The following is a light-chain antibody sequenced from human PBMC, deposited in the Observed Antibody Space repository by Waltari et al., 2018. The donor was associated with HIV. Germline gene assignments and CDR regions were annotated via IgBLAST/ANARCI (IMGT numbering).Light chain of an antibody. CDR1: QDISNH. CDR3: QQYDNLPLRYT. J-gene: IGKJ2*01. V-gene: IGKV1-33*01. CDR2: DVS. Sequence: DIQMTQSPSSLSASVGDRVTITCQANQDISNHLNWYQQKPGKAPKFLIYDVSNLETGVPSRFSGRGSGTDFTFTINSLQPEDIATYYCQQYDNLPLRYTFGQGTKLEIK.